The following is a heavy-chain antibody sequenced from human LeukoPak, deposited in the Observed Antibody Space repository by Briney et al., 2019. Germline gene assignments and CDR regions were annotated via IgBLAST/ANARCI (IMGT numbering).Heavy chain of an antibody. Sequence: ASVKVSCKASGYTFTSYDINWVRQATGQGLEWMGWINPNSGGTNYAQKFQGRVTMTRDTSISTAYMELSRLRSDDTAVYYCARDGGGITMIVVVRPPDYWGQGTLVTVSS. J-gene: IGHJ4*02. CDR1: GYTFTSYD. D-gene: IGHD3-22*01. CDR3: ARDGGGITMIVVVRPPDY. CDR2: INPNSGGT. V-gene: IGHV1-2*02.